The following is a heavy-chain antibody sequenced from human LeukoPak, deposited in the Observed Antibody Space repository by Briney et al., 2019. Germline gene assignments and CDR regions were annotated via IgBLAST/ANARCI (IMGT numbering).Heavy chain of an antibody. D-gene: IGHD6-19*01. Sequence: GESLKISCQGSGYSFTSYWIGWVRQMPGKGLEWMGNIYPGDSDTRYSPSFQGQVTISADKSISTAYVQWSSLKAPDTAMYYCARVHSRGWYEVDHWGQGTLVTVSS. J-gene: IGHJ4*02. V-gene: IGHV5-51*01. CDR3: ARVHSRGWYEVDH. CDR1: GYSFTSYW. CDR2: IYPGDSDT.